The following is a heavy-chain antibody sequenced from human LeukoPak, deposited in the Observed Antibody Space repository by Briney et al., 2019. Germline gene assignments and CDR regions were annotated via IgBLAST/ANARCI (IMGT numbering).Heavy chain of an antibody. CDR1: GGSISSYY. Sequence: PSETLSLTCTVSGGSISSYYWSWIRQPPGKGLEWIGYIYYSGSTNYNPSLKSRVTMSVDTSKNQFSLKLSSVTAADTAVYYCARQRTSGYLQGGWFDPWGQGTLVTVSS. V-gene: IGHV4-59*08. D-gene: IGHD3-22*01. J-gene: IGHJ5*02. CDR2: IYYSGST. CDR3: ARQRTSGYLQGGWFDP.